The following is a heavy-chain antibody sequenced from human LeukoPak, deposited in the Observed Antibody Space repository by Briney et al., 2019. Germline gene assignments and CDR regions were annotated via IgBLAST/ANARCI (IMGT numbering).Heavy chain of an antibody. D-gene: IGHD3-16*01. CDR3: ASSFGAALTMGGVDY. CDR2: ISSSGGST. CDR1: GFTLSNYA. V-gene: IGHV3-23*01. J-gene: IGHJ4*02. Sequence: GGSLRLSCAASGFTLSNYAMSWVRQAPGKGLQWVSGISSSGGSTYQVDSVKGRFTISRDNAKNSLYLQMNSLRAEDTAVYYCASSFGAALTMGGVDYWGQGTLVTVSS.